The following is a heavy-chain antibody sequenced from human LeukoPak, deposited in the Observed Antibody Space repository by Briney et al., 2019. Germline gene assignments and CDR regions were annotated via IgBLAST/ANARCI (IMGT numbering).Heavy chain of an antibody. CDR3: AKVQFQLPTFDY. J-gene: IGHJ4*02. D-gene: IGHD1-26*01. V-gene: IGHV3-23*01. CDR1: GFTFSSYA. Sequence: GGSLRLSCAASGFTFSSYAMSWVRQTPGKGLEWVSAISGSGGSTYYADSVKGRFTISRDNSKNTLYLQMNSLRAEDTAVYYCAKVQFQLPTFDYWGQGTLVTVSS. CDR2: ISGSGGST.